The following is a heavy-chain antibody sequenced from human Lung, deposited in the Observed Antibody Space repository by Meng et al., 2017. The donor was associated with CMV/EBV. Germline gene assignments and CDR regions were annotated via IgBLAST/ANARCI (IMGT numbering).Heavy chain of an antibody. CDR3: ARDSSSSYYYYYYYYGMDV. CDR1: GFTFSSYS. D-gene: IGHD6-6*01. Sequence: GESLMISCAASGFTFSSYSMNWVRQAPGKGLEWVSSISSSSSYIYYADSVKGRFTISRDNAKNSLYLQMNSLRAEDTAVYYCARDSSSSYYYYYYYYGMDVWXQGTXVTVSS. CDR2: ISSSSSYI. V-gene: IGHV3-21*01. J-gene: IGHJ6*02.